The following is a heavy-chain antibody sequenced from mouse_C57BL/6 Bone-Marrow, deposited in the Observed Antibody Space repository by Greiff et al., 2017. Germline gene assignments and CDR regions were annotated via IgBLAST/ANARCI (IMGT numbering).Heavy chain of an antibody. J-gene: IGHJ2*01. Sequence: LQESGAELVRPGTSVKMSCKASGYTFTNYWIGWAKQRPGHGLEWIGDIYPGGGYTNYNEKFKGKATLTADKSSSTAYMQYSSLTSEDSSFYYCAREVDGYHYWGQGTTLTVSS. CDR1: GYTFTNYW. D-gene: IGHD2-3*01. V-gene: IGHV1-63*01. CDR3: AREVDGYHY. CDR2: IYPGGGYT.